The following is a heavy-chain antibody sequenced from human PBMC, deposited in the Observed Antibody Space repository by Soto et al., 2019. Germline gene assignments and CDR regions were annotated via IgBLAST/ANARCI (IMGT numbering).Heavy chain of an antibody. CDR1: GFTFSNYV. Sequence: PGGSLRLSCAASGFTFSNYVMSWVRQAPGKGLEWVSAISGSGGSTYYADSVKGRFTISRDNAKNTLYLQMNSLRAEDTAVYYCAKDKNCSGGSCYAVDYWGQGTLVTVSS. CDR3: AKDKNCSGGSCYAVDY. D-gene: IGHD2-15*01. V-gene: IGHV3-23*01. CDR2: ISGSGGST. J-gene: IGHJ4*02.